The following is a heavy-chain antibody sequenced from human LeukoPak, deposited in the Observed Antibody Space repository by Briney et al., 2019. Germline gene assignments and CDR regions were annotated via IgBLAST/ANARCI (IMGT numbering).Heavy chain of an antibody. V-gene: IGHV3-66*04. J-gene: IGHJ4*02. CDR1: ELTVSSDY. D-gene: IGHD6-13*01. Sequence: GGSLRLSCAASELTVSSDYMSWVRQAPGKGLEWVSTIYSGGGTYYADSVKGRFTISRDNSKNTLYLQMNSLRAEDMAVYYCARHYHGSSWYNYFHYWGQGTLVTVSS. CDR3: ARHYHGSSWYNYFHY. CDR2: IYSGGGT.